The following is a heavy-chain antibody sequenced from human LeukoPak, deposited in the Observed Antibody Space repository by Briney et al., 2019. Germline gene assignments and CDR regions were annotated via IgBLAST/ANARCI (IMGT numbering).Heavy chain of an antibody. CDR1: GGSISSSGYY. J-gene: IGHJ4*02. CDR2: IYYSGST. CDR3: AKMGNPATVTADY. D-gene: IGHD4-17*01. Sequence: PSETLSLTCTVSGGSISSSGYYWGWIRQPPGKGLEWIGSIYYSGSTYYNPSLKSRVTISEDTSKNQFSLKMNSVTAADTAVYFCAKMGNPATVTADYWGQGTLVTVSS. V-gene: IGHV4-39*07.